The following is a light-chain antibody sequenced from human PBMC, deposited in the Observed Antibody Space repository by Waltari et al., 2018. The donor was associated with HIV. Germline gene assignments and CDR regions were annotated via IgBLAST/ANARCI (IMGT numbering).Light chain of an antibody. CDR1: QDISNW. CDR2: AAS. CDR3: QQANSFPFS. J-gene: IGKJ3*01. Sequence: DIQMTQSPSSVSASVGDTVTITCRASQDISNWLAWYQQKPGKAPNLLIFAASSLQSGVPSRFSGSGSGTDFTLTISSLHPEDFATYYCQQANSFPFSFGLGTKVDIK. V-gene: IGKV1-12*02.